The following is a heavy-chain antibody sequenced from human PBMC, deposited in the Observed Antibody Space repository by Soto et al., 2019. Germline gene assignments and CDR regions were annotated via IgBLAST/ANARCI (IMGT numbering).Heavy chain of an antibody. CDR2: ISWNSGSI. CDR3: AKAGVSSWTRAEYFQH. D-gene: IGHD6-13*01. Sequence: EVQLVESGGGLVQPGRSLRLSCAASGFTFDDYAMHWVRQAPGKGLEWVSGISWNSGSIGYADSVKGRFTISRDNAKNSLYLQMNSLRAEDTALYYCAKAGVSSWTRAEYFQHWGQGTLVTVSS. J-gene: IGHJ1*01. V-gene: IGHV3-9*01. CDR1: GFTFDDYA.